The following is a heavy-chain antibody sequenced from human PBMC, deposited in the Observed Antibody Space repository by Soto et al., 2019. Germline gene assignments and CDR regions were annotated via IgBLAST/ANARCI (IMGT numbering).Heavy chain of an antibody. CDR2: ISDDGSTT. D-gene: IGHD1-1*01. Sequence: GGSLRLSCEVSGFTFSAYWMHWVRQVPGKGLIWVSRISDDGSTTTYADSVKGRFTISRDNAENTLYLQMNSLRADDTGLYYCTRGPRVSSTGTGAHWGQGTLVTVSS. CDR1: GFTFSAYW. V-gene: IGHV3-74*01. J-gene: IGHJ4*02. CDR3: TRGPRVSSTGTGAH.